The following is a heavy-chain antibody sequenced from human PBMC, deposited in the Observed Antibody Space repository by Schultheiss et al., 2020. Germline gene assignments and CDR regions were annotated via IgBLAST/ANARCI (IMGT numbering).Heavy chain of an antibody. Sequence: SETLSLTCTVSGGSISSSSYYWGWIRQHPGKGLEWIGYIYYSGSTNYNPSLKSRVTMSMHTSMNQVSLNLNSVTAADTAVYYCARSPYCSGGSCYYYYYYYMDVWGQGTTVTVSS. CDR2: IYYSGST. D-gene: IGHD2-15*01. J-gene: IGHJ6*03. CDR1: GGSISSSSYY. V-gene: IGHV4-61*05. CDR3: ARSPYCSGGSCYYYYYYYMDV.